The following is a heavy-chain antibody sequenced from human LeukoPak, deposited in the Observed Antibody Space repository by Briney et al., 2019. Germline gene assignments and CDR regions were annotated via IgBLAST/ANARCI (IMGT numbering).Heavy chain of an antibody. J-gene: IGHJ3*02. D-gene: IGHD5-24*01. CDR3: AREPSGTVEMATIDAFDI. CDR2: ISSSSSYI. V-gene: IGHV3-21*01. Sequence: GGSLRLSCAASGFTFSSYSMNWVRQAPGKGLEWVSSISSSSSYIYYADSVKGRFTISRDNAKNSLYLQMNSLRAEDTAVYYSAREPSGTVEMATIDAFDIWGQGTMVTVSS. CDR1: GFTFSSYS.